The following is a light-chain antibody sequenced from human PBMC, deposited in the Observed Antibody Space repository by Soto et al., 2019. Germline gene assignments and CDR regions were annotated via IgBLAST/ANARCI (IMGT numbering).Light chain of an antibody. Sequence: DIQLTQSPLTLSASVGDRVTITCRASQRIDRYLAWYQQKPGKAPKLLVYDASTLEGGVPSRFSGSGSATEFILTISSLQPDDFATYYCQQYKDDAWTFGQGTRVEFK. CDR2: DAS. CDR1: QRIDRY. V-gene: IGKV1-5*01. CDR3: QQYKDDAWT. J-gene: IGKJ1*01.